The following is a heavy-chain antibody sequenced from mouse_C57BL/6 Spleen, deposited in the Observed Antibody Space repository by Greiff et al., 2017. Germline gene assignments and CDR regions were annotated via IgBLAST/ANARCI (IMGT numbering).Heavy chain of an antibody. V-gene: IGHV1-15*01. J-gene: IGHJ2*01. Sequence: QVQLKQSGAELVRPGASVTLSCKASGYTFTDYEMHWVKQTPVHGLEWIGAIDPETGGTAYNQKFKGKAILTADKSSSTAYMELRSLTSEDSAVYYCTREGTTTDYWGQGTTLTVSS. CDR2: IDPETGGT. D-gene: IGHD5-5*01. CDR1: GYTFTDYE. CDR3: TREGTTTDY.